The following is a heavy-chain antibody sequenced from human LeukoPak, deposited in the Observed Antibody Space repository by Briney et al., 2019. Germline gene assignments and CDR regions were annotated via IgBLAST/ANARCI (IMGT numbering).Heavy chain of an antibody. CDR1: GGSVSSSYY. CDR3: ASRSESWSIAY. V-gene: IGHV4-59*02. D-gene: IGHD6-13*01. CDR2: IYYSGST. Sequence: SETLSLTCTVSGGSVSSSYYWNWIRQPPGKGLEWIWYIYYSGSTNSHPSLSSRVTISVDTSRIQFSLKLSSVTAADTAVYYCASRSESWSIAYWGQGTLVTVSS. J-gene: IGHJ4*02.